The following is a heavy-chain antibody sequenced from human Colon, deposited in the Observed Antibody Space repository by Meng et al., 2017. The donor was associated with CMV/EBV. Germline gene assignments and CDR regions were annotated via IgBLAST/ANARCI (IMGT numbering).Heavy chain of an antibody. J-gene: IGHJ6*02. CDR2: ISSSSSYI. Sequence: GESLKISGAASGFTFSRYSMNWVRQAPGKGLEWVSSISSSSSYIYYADSVKGRFTISRDNAKNSLYLQMNSLRAEDTAVYYCARDRYCSSTSCHTYGMDVWGQGTTVTVSS. D-gene: IGHD2-2*02. CDR1: GFTFSRYS. CDR3: ARDRYCSSTSCHTYGMDV. V-gene: IGHV3-21*01.